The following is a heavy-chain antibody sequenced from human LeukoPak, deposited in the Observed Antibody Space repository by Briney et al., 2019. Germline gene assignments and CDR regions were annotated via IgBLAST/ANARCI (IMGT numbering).Heavy chain of an antibody. J-gene: IGHJ3*02. CDR2: IIPIRGIA. Sequence: VKVSCKASGGIFSSYAISWVRQAPGEGREWMGRIIPIRGIANYAQKFQGRVTISADEPSTTAYKDPSSLRSEHTAVYYCASSRGRRIAVAPTADASDIWGQGTMVTVSS. CDR3: ASSRGRRIAVAPTADASDI. V-gene: IGHV1-69*04. D-gene: IGHD6-19*01. CDR1: GGIFSSYA.